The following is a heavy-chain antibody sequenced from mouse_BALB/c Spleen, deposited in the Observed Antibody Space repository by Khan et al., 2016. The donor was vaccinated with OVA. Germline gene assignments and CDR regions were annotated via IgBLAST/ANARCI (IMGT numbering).Heavy chain of an antibody. CDR1: GFTFSSYG. J-gene: IGHJ2*01. D-gene: IGHD2-1*01. CDR3: ARVGIIYYGNYAYYFDY. Sequence: EVELVESGGGLVQPGGSLKLSCAASGFTFSSYGMSLVRQTSDKRLELVATINTNVGSTYYPDSVKGRFTISRDNAKNTLYLQMSILKSEDTAMYYCARVGIIYYGNYAYYFDYWGQGTTLTVSS. CDR2: INTNVGST. V-gene: IGHV5-6-3*01.